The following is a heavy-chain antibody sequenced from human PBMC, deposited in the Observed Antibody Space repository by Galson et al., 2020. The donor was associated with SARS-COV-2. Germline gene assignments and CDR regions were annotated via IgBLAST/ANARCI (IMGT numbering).Heavy chain of an antibody. CDR2: ISYDGSNQ. V-gene: IGHV3-30-3*01. J-gene: IGHJ6*02. CDR3: ARGTGTGNYYYYGMDV. Sequence: TGGSLRLSCAASRFTFSSYAMYWVRQAPGKGLEWVTVISYDGSNQYYADSVKGRFTISRDNSKNTLYLQMNSLRAEDTAVYYCARGTGTGNYYYYGMDVWGQGTTVTVSS. CDR1: RFTFSSYA. D-gene: IGHD1-7*01.